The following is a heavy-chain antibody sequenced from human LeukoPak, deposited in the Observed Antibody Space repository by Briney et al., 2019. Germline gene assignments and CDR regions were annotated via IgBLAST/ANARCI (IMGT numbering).Heavy chain of an antibody. CDR2: IYYSGST. V-gene: IGHV4-59*01. D-gene: IGHD6-19*01. CDR1: GGSISSYY. CDR3: ARSAGYSSGWTNYYYYYMDV. Sequence: NPSETLSLTCTVSGGSISSYYWSWIRQPPGKGLEWIGYIYYSGSTNYNPSLKSRVTISVDTSKNQFSLKLSSVTAADTAVYYCARSAGYSSGWTNYYYYYMDVWGKGTTVTISS. J-gene: IGHJ6*03.